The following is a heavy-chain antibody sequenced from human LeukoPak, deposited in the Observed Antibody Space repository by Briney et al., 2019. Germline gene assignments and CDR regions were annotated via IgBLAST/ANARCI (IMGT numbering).Heavy chain of an antibody. J-gene: IGHJ4*02. CDR3: ARNFDS. D-gene: IGHD2/OR15-2a*01. CDR2: ITSSSSTI. CDR1: GFTFTSYT. Sequence: PGGSLRLSCAASGFTFTSYTMNWVRQAPGKGLEWVSYITSSSSTIYYADSVKGRFTMSRDNAENSLYLQMNSLRVEDTAVYYCARNFDSWGQGPLVTVSS. V-gene: IGHV3-48*01.